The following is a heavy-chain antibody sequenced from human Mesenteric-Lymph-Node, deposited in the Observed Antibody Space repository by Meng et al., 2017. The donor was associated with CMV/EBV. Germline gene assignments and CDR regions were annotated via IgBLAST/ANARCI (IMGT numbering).Heavy chain of an antibody. CDR2: ISSGGDDI. CDR3: ARDPNLKDRGWLDP. D-gene: IGHD3-16*01. CDR1: GFTFGSYS. Sequence: SGFTFGSYSMNWVRQTPGKELEWVSSISSGGDDIFYGDSVKGRFTISRDNAKNSLYLQMNSLRVEDTGVYYCARDPNLKDRGWLDPWGQGTLVTVSS. J-gene: IGHJ5*02. V-gene: IGHV3-21*01.